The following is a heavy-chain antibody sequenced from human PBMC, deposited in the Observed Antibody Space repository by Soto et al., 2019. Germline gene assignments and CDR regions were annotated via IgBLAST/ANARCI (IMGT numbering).Heavy chain of an antibody. V-gene: IGHV1-2*02. D-gene: IGHD3-16*01. Sequence: ASVKVSCKASGYTFIGYYMHWVRQAPGQGLEWMGWINPNSGATNYAQNFQGRVTMTSDTSISTAYMDLSRLRSADTAVYYCARGRSRWGREFDHWCLGTMATVSA. CDR2: INPNSGAT. CDR3: ARGRSRWGREFDH. CDR1: GYTFIGYY. J-gene: IGHJ4*02.